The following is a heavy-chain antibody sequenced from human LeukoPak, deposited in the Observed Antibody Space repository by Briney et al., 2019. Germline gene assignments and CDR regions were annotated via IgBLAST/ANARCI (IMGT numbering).Heavy chain of an antibody. CDR2: MNPGSGNT. CDR1: GYTFGNYD. CDR3: ARLSETAAYYYTSGYYFLGY. J-gene: IGHJ4*02. Sequence: ASVKVSCKASGYTFGNYDINWVRKATGQGLEWMGWMNPGSGNTGYAQRFQGRVTMTRDTSTNTAYMELSGLRSEDTAIYYCARLSETAAYYYTSGYYFLGYWGQGTLVTVDS. D-gene: IGHD3-22*01. V-gene: IGHV1-8*02.